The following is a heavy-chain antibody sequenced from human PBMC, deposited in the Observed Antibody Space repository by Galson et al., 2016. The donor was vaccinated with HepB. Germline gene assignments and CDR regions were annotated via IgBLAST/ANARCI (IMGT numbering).Heavy chain of an antibody. CDR2: IRSQLYGGTP. J-gene: IGHJ4*02. Sequence: SLRLSCAASGFNFGEYAMSWFRQAPGKGLEWVGFIRSQLYGGTPEYAASVKGRFAISRDDSKSIAYLQLNSLKTEDTAIYYCTRGTGHLPYWSQGTLVTVSS. CDR3: TRGTGHLPY. D-gene: IGHD1-14*01. CDR1: GFNFGEYA. V-gene: IGHV3-49*03.